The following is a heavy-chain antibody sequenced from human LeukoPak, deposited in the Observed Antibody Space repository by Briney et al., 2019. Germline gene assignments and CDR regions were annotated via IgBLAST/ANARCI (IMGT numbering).Heavy chain of an antibody. J-gene: IGHJ4*02. D-gene: IGHD5-12*01. CDR1: GFTFSSSA. V-gene: IGHV3-23*01. Sequence: GGSLRLSCAASGFTFSSSAMSWVRQAPGKGLEWVSSISGSGSGGSTYYADSVKGRFTISRDNSKNTLYLQMNSLIAEDTAVYYCAKSGYDRFDYWGQGTRVTVSS. CDR3: AKSGYDRFDY. CDR2: ISGSGSGGST.